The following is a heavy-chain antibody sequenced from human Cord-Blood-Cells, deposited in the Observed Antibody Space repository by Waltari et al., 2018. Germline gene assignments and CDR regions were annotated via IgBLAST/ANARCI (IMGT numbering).Heavy chain of an antibody. CDR1: GYSFTSYW. CDR3: ARQGYYYGSGSRNWFDP. D-gene: IGHD3-10*01. V-gene: IGHV5-51*01. CDR2: IYPGDSDT. Sequence: EVQLVQSGAEVKKPGESLKISCKGSGYSFTSYWIGWVRQMPGKGLEWMGIIYPGDSDTRYHPSFQGQVTISADKSISTAYLQWSSLKASDTAMYYCARQGYYYGSGSRNWFDPWGQGTLVTVSS. J-gene: IGHJ5*02.